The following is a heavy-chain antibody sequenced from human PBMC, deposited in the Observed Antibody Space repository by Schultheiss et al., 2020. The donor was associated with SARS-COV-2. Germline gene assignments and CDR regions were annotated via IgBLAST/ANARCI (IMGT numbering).Heavy chain of an antibody. CDR2: ISYDGSNK. Sequence: GASLKISCAASGFTFSSYGMHWVRQAPGKGLEWVAVISYDGSNKYYADSVKGRFTISRDNSKNTLYLQMNSLRAEDTAVYYCATSWTGDYWGQGTLVTVSS. V-gene: IGHV3-30*03. CDR1: GFTFSSYG. J-gene: IGHJ4*02. CDR3: ATSWTGDY. D-gene: IGHD1-14*01.